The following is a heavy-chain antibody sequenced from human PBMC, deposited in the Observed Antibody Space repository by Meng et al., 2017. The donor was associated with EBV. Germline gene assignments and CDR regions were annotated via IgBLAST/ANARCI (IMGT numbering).Heavy chain of an antibody. D-gene: IGHD3-10*01. Sequence: QGHWVQSGAGVKKAGSSVMLSCKCSGGSFRSDASSWVRQAPGQGLEWMGGLIPMSDAPHYAQKFQGRVTITADASTSTHYMDLSGLRSEDTAVYYCASDSGRGFTPDYWGQGTLVTVSS. J-gene: IGHJ4*02. V-gene: IGHV1-69*12. CDR2: LIPMSDAP. CDR3: ASDSGRGFTPDY. CDR1: GGSFRSDA.